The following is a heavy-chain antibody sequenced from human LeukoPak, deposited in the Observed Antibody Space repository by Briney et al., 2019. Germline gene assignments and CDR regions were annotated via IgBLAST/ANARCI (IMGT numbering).Heavy chain of an antibody. CDR1: GFTFSDYY. CDR3: ARAVRGIQLWFTTYGSAFDI. CDR2: ISSSGSTI. J-gene: IGHJ3*02. D-gene: IGHD5-18*01. Sequence: PGGSLRLSRAASGFTFSDYYMSWIRQAPGKGLEWVSYISSSGSTIYYADSVKGRFTISRDNAKNSLYLQMNSLRAEDTAVYYCARAVRGIQLWFTTYGSAFDIWGQGTMVTVSS. V-gene: IGHV3-11*04.